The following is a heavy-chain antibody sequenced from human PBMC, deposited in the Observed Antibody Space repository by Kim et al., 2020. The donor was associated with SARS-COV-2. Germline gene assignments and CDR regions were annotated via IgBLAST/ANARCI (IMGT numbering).Heavy chain of an antibody. CDR3: RRVVAGPPYSYDY. CDR1: GFSFINFK. CDR2: IKYAGCMT. V-gene: IGHV3-7*04. D-gene: IGHD6-13*01. J-gene: IGHJ4*01. Sequence: GGSLRLSCSASGFSFINFKMGWVRQTPGKGLEWVATIKYAGCMTYSAEFVKGRTIISSDTRDKLVLHKMNMLRAAATGVYYCRRVVAGPPYSYDYCG.